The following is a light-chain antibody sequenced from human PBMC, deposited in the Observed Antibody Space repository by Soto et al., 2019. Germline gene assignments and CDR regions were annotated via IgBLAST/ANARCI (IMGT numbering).Light chain of an antibody. J-gene: IGLJ1*01. CDR3: SSYTSTFTYV. Sequence: QSALTQPASVSGSPGQSITISCSGTSSDVGRYNYVSWYQQHPGTAPKLMIYEVSNRPSGVSNRFSGSKSGDTASLTISGLQAEDEADYYCSSYTSTFTYVFGAGTKGTVL. CDR1: SSDVGRYNY. V-gene: IGLV2-14*01. CDR2: EVS.